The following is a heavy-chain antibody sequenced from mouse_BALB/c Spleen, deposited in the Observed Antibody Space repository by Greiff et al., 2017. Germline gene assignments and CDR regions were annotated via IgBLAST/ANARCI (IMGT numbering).Heavy chain of an antibody. V-gene: IGHV1S56*01. CDR2: IYPGNVNT. CDR3: ARSGYYEGFAY. D-gene: IGHD1-1*01. Sequence: VQLQQSGPELVKPGASVRISCKASGYTFTSYYIHWVKQRPGQGLEWIGWIYPGNVNTKYNEKFKGKATLTADKSSSTAYMQLSSLTSEDSAVYFCARSGYYEGFAYWGQGTLVTVSA. J-gene: IGHJ3*01. CDR1: GYTFTSYY.